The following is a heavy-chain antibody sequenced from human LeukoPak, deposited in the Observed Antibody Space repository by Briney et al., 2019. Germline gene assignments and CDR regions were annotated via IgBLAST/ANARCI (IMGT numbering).Heavy chain of an antibody. D-gene: IGHD6-13*01. CDR3: ARDRPSSWENDAFDI. CDR1: GYTFTSYG. CDR2: ISAYNGNT. V-gene: IGHV1-18*01. J-gene: IGHJ3*02. Sequence: ASVKVSCKASGYTFTSYGISWVRQAPGQGLEWMGWISAYNGNTNYAQKLQGRVTMTTDTSTSTAYMELRSLRSDDTAVYYCARDRPSSWENDAFDIWGQGTMVTVSS.